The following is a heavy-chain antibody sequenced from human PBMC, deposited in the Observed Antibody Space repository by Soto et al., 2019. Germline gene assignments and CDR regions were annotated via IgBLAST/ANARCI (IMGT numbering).Heavy chain of an antibody. D-gene: IGHD3-3*01. CDR2: ISWNSGSI. CDR3: AKDSASYYDFWSGYLDV. J-gene: IGHJ6*04. Sequence: EVQLVESGGGLVQPGRSLRLSCAASGFTFDDYAMHWVRQAPGKGLEWVSGISWNSGSIGYADSVKGRFTISRDNAKNSLYLQMNSLRAEDTALYYCAKDSASYYDFWSGYLDVWGKETTVTVSS. CDR1: GFTFDDYA. V-gene: IGHV3-9*01.